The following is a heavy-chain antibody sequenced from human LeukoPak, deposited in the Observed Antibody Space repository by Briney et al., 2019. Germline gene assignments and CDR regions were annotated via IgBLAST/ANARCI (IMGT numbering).Heavy chain of an antibody. CDR2: VNWNGRST. CDR1: GFTFDDYG. J-gene: IGHJ4*02. Sequence: GGSLRLSCAASGFTFDDYGMSWVRQAPGKGLEWVSGVNWNGRSTGYADSVKGRFTISRDNAKNSLYLQMNSLRAEDTALYYCARGHGSGSYEAIDYWGQGTLDTVSS. CDR3: ARGHGSGSYEAIDY. D-gene: IGHD3-10*01. V-gene: IGHV3-20*04.